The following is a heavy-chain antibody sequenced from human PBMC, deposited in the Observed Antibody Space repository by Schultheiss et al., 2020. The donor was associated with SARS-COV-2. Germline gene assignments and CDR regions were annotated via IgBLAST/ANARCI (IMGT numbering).Heavy chain of an antibody. D-gene: IGHD3-3*01. Sequence: SGPTLVKPTETLTLTCTVSGFSLGNARMGVSWIRQPPGKALEWLAIIYWNDDKRYSPSLKSRLTITKDTSKNQVVLTMTNMDPVDTATYYCAHYGVVWGMDVWGQGTTVTVAS. CDR1: GFSLGNARMG. CDR3: AHYGVVWGMDV. CDR2: IYWNDDK. J-gene: IGHJ6*02. V-gene: IGHV2-5*01.